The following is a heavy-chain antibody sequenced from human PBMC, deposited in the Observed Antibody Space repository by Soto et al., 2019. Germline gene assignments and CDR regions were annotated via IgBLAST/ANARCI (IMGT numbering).Heavy chain of an antibody. V-gene: IGHV1-18*01. D-gene: IGHD6-6*01. Sequence: GASVKVSCKASGGTFSSYAISWVRQAPGQGLEWMGWISAYNGNTNYAQNFQGRVTMTTDTSTSTAYMELRSLRSDDTAVYYCARDRSSSSLWGQGTLVTVSS. J-gene: IGHJ4*02. CDR1: GGTFSSYA. CDR3: ARDRSSSSL. CDR2: ISAYNGNT.